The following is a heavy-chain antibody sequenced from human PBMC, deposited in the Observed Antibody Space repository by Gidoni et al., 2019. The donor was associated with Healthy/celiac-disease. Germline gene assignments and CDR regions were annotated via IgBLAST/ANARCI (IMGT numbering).Heavy chain of an antibody. Sequence: QMQLVQSGAEVKKPGSSVKVSCKASVYTFTYRHLHWVRQAPGQALEWMGWIKPFNGNTNYEQKFQDRVTITRDRSMSTAYMELSSLRSEDTAMYYCASDRDYYDSSGYYHFDIWGQGTMVTVSS. V-gene: IGHV1-45*02. D-gene: IGHD3-22*01. CDR1: VYTFTYRH. CDR3: ASDRDYYDSSGYYHFDI. CDR2: IKPFNGNT. J-gene: IGHJ3*02.